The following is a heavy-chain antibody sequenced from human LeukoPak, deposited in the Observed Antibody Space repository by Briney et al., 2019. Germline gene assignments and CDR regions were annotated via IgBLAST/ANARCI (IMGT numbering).Heavy chain of an antibody. CDR2: IYPGDSDT. CDR1: EFTFSSYW. J-gene: IGHJ5*02. Sequence: GGSLRLSCAASEFTFSSYWMSWVRQAPGKGLEWMGIIYPGDSDTRYSPSFQGQVTISADKSISTAYLQWSSLKASDTAMYYCARLPGIAAAGTRWFDPWGQGTLVTVSS. V-gene: IGHV5-51*01. D-gene: IGHD6-13*01. CDR3: ARLPGIAAAGTRWFDP.